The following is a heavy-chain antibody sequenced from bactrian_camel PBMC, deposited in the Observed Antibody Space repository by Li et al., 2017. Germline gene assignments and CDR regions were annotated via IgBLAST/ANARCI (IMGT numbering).Heavy chain of an antibody. CDR2: FSSLSLTP. Sequence: HVQLVESGGDSVQAGGSLRLSCAASGSTSAHSCMGWVRQAPGKEREGVVAFSSLSLTPYYYDDSVKGRFTHSRDNAKNTVYLQMDNLRPDDTGMYYCAGRWRYGGEWSDPDDFDRWGRGTQVTVS. D-gene: IGHD2*01. V-gene: IGHV3S60*01. CDR1: GSTSAHSC. J-gene: IGHJ4*01. CDR3: AGRWRYGGEWSDPDDFDR.